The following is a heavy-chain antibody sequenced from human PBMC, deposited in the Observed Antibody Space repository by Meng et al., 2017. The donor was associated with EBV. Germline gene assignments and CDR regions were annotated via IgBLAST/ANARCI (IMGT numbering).Heavy chain of an antibody. Sequence: QIALKESGPTLVTPPQSLTLTCTYAGFSLRHRGVGVVWIRQPPGEALEWLALIYWDDDKRYSISLTSRLTITKDTTKNQVVVTMTNMDPVDDAKYYCAHIIAARPFDYWGQGTLVTVSS. V-gene: IGHV2-5*02. D-gene: IGHD6-6*01. J-gene: IGHJ4*02. CDR1: GFSLRHRGVG. CDR2: IYWDDDK. CDR3: AHIIAARPFDY.